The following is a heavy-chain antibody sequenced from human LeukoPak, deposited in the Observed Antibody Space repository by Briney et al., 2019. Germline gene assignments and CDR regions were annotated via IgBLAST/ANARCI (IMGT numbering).Heavy chain of an antibody. CDR2: IKQDGSEK. J-gene: IGHJ4*02. CDR3: ARDKSVYYDTSGSRFDY. V-gene: IGHV3-7*01. Sequence: GGSLRLSCAASGFTFSSYWMSWVRQAPGKGLEWVANIKQDGSEKYYVDSVKGRFTISRDNAKNSLYLQMNSLRAEDTAVYYCARDKSVYYDTSGSRFDYWGQGTLVTVSS. CDR1: GFTFSSYW. D-gene: IGHD3-22*01.